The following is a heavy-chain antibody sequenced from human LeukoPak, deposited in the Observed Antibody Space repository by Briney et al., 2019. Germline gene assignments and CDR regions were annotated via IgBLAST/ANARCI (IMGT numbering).Heavy chain of an antibody. V-gene: IGHV3-30*02. D-gene: IGHD7-27*01. Sequence: GGSLRLPCAASGFTFSSYGMHWVRQAPGKGLEWVAFIRYDGSNKYYADSVKGRFTISRDNSKNTLYLQMNSLRAEDTAVYYCAKPTADLYYFDYWGQGTLVTVSS. J-gene: IGHJ4*02. CDR3: AKPTADLYYFDY. CDR2: IRYDGSNK. CDR1: GFTFSSYG.